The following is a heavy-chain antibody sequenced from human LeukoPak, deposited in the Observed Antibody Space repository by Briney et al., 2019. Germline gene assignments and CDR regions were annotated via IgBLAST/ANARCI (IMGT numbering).Heavy chain of an antibody. D-gene: IGHD2-2*03. CDR3: ARDGYCSSTSCYGARGMDV. CDR2: ISSSSSTI. Sequence: GGSLRLSCAASGFTFSSYSMNWVRQAPGKGLEWVSYISSSSSTIYYADSVKGRFTISRDNAKNSLYLQMNSLRDEDTAVYYCARDGYCSSTSCYGARGMDVWGQGTTVTVSS. V-gene: IGHV3-48*02. CDR1: GFTFSSYS. J-gene: IGHJ6*02.